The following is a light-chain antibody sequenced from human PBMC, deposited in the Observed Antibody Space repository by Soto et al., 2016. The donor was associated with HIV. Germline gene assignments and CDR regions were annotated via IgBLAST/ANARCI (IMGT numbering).Light chain of an antibody. Sequence: YALTQPPSVSVAPGKTATITCGGDNIGRKSVNWYQQKPGQAPVLVVYDDTDRPSGISGRFAGSNSGSAATLTITKVEFGDEADYYCHVWDEASDSAVFAGGTKVTVL. V-gene: IGLV3-21*03. CDR3: HVWDEASDSAV. J-gene: IGLJ2*01. CDR2: DDT. CDR1: NIGRKS.